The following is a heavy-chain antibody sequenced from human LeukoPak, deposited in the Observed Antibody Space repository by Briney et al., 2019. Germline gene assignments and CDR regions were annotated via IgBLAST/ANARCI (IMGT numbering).Heavy chain of an antibody. D-gene: IGHD6-13*01. Sequence: ASVKVSCKVSGYTFSDYYIYWMRQAPGQGLEYMGWISPNSGGTNYAQKFQGRVTMTRNTSISTAYMELSSLRSEDTAVYYCARGSGYSSSCLLGAFDIWGQGTMVTVSS. CDR2: ISPNSGGT. V-gene: IGHV1-2*02. CDR3: ARGSGYSSSCLLGAFDI. CDR1: GYTFSDYY. J-gene: IGHJ3*02.